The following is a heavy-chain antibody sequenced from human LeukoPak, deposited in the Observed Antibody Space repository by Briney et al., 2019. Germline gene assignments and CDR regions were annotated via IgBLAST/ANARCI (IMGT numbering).Heavy chain of an antibody. CDR1: GGSISSGSYY. J-gene: IGHJ5*02. CDR2: IYTSGST. V-gene: IGHV4-61*02. D-gene: IGHD3-3*01. CDR3: ASGYYDFWSGWFEP. Sequence: SETLSLTCTVSGGSISSGSYYWSWIRQPAGKGLEWIGRIYTSGSTNYNPSLKSRVTISVDTSKNQFSLKLSSVTAADTAVYYCASGYYDFWSGWFEPWGQGTLVTVSS.